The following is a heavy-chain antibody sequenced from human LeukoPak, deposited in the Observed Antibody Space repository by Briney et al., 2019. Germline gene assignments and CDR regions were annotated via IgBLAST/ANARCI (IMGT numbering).Heavy chain of an antibody. CDR2: INLNSGGT. CDR1: GYTFTGYY. D-gene: IGHD2-8*01. Sequence: ASVKVSCKASGYTFTGYYMHWVRQAPGQGLEWMGWINLNSGGTNYAQKFQGRVTMTRDTSISTAYMELSRLRSDDTAVYYCATGRYCTNGVCSYLLAYWGQGTLVTVSS. CDR3: ATGRYCTNGVCSYLLAY. J-gene: IGHJ4*02. V-gene: IGHV1-2*02.